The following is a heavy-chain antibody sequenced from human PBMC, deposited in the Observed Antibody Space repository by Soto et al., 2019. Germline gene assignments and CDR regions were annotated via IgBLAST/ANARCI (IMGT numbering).Heavy chain of an antibody. CDR2: IYYNGNT. Sequence: TLSLTCTVSGGSISSNSYYWGWIRQPPGKGLEWIGSIYYNGNTYYNPSLKSRVTISVDTSKNQFSPKLSSVAAADTAVYYCARVRRGVTTGYYFDYWGQGTLVTVS. V-gene: IGHV4-39*01. CDR1: GGSISSNSYY. D-gene: IGHD4-17*01. J-gene: IGHJ4*02. CDR3: ARVRRGVTTGYYFDY.